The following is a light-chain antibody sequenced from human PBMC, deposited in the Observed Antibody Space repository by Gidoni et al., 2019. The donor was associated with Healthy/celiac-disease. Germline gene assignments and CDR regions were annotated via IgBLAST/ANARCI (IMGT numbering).Light chain of an antibody. J-gene: IGKJ3*01. CDR1: QSLLHSNGYNY. Sequence: DIVMTQSPLSLPVTPGEPASISCRSSQSLLHSNGYNYLDWYLQKPGQSPQLLTGSVAVDSGTDFTLKISRVEAEDVGVYYCMQALQTPRTFGPGTKVDIK. CDR3: MQALQTPRT. V-gene: IGKV2-28*01.